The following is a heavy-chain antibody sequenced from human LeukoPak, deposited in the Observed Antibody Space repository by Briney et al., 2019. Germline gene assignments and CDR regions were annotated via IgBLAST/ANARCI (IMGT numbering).Heavy chain of an antibody. V-gene: IGHV3-7*01. J-gene: IGHJ4*02. D-gene: IGHD3-22*01. CDR3: ARDSSGYQ. Sequence: GGSLRLSCAASGFTFSTYWMSWVRQAPGKGLEWVANIKEDGSEKYYGDSVKGRFTISRDNAKNSLYLQMDSLRAEDTAVYYCARDSSGYQWGQGTLVTVSS. CDR1: GFTFSTYW. CDR2: IKEDGSEK.